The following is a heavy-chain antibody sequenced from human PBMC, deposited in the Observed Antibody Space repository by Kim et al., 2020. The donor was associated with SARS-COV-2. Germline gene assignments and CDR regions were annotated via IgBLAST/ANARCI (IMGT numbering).Heavy chain of an antibody. CDR1: GFIFTDYG. J-gene: IGHJ4*02. Sequence: GGSLRLSCAASGFIFTDYGMHWVRQAPGQGLEWVAVVSHDGSHKYYADSVMGRFAISRNNAKNTMFLQMNSLRPDDTAVYYCAKQGSVASWDFDYWGQGTLVTVSS. CDR3: AKQGSVASWDFDY. D-gene: IGHD5-12*01. CDR2: VSHDGSHK. V-gene: IGHV3-30*18.